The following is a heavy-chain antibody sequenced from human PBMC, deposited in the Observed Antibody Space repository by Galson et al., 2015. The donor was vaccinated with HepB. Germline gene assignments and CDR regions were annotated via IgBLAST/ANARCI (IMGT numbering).Heavy chain of an antibody. CDR2: IWYDGSNK. J-gene: IGHJ6*03. V-gene: IGHV3-33*01. Sequence: SLRLSCAASGFTFSSYGMHWVRQAPGKGLEWVAVIWYDGSNKYYADSVKGRFTISRDNSKNTLYLQMNSLRAEDTAVYYCARDGRYCSSTSCSDYMDVWGKGTTVTVSS. CDR1: GFTFSSYG. D-gene: IGHD2-2*01. CDR3: ARDGRYCSSTSCSDYMDV.